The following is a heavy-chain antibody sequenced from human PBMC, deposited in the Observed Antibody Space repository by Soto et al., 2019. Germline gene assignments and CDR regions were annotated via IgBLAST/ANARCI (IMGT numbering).Heavy chain of an antibody. Sequence: ASVKVSCKASGGTFSSYAISWVRQAPGQGLEWMGGIIPIFGTANYAQKFQGRVTITADESTSTAYMELSSLRSEDTAVYYCASTTRGSYSSSWYDYWGQGTLVTVSS. CDR3: ASTTRGSYSSSWYDY. V-gene: IGHV1-69*13. D-gene: IGHD6-13*01. CDR2: IIPIFGTA. CDR1: GGTFSSYA. J-gene: IGHJ4*02.